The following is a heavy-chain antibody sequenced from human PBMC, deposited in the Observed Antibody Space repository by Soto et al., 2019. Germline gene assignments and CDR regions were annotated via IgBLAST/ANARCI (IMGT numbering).Heavy chain of an antibody. D-gene: IGHD5-12*01. Sequence: SETLSLTCTVSGGSIISYYWSWILQPPWKGLEWIGYIYYSGSTNYNPSLKSRVTISVDTSKNQFSLKLSSVTAADTAVYYCARETVGVATIQFYYYYYMDVWGKGTTVTVSS. CDR3: ARETVGVATIQFYYYYYMDV. CDR2: IYYSGST. J-gene: IGHJ6*03. CDR1: GGSIISYY. V-gene: IGHV4-59*01.